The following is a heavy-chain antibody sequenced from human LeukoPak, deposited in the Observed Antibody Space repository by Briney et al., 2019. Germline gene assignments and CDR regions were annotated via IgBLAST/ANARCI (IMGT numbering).Heavy chain of an antibody. CDR3: AKDFTMVRGTQYLDY. J-gene: IGHJ4*02. D-gene: IGHD3-10*01. CDR2: IGGSGGST. CDR1: GFTFSSYG. V-gene: IGHV3-23*01. Sequence: PGGSLRLSCAASGFTFSSYGMSWVRQAPGRGLEWVSAIGGSGGSTYYADSVKGRFAISRDNSKNTLYLQMNSLRAEDTALYYCAKDFTMVRGTQYLDYWGQGTLVTVSS.